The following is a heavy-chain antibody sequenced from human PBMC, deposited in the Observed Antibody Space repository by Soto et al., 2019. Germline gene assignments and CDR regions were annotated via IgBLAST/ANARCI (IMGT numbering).Heavy chain of an antibody. CDR3: ADSWLPTSY. Sequence: GGSLRLSCASSGFSFGHYWMRWVRQAPGKGLGWVSRISPDGRTTTYADPVKGRFTISRDNAKSTLYLQINSLTVEDGAVYYCADSWLPTSYWGPGTLVTVSS. CDR1: GFSFGHYW. J-gene: IGHJ4*02. CDR2: ISPDGRTT. D-gene: IGHD3-10*01. V-gene: IGHV3-74*01.